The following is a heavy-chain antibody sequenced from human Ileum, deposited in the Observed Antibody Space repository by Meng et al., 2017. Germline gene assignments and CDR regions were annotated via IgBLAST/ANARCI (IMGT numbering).Heavy chain of an antibody. CDR2: ISSSGSSK. J-gene: IGHJ3*02. D-gene: IGHD6-19*01. CDR1: GFIFSNYA. Sequence: GESLKISCAASGFIFSNYAMIWVRQAPGKGLEWVSGISSSGSSKYHAASVLGRFTTSRDNSKNTLFLQMNNLRAEDTAVYYCAEVSSSAFDMWGQGTMVTVSS. CDR3: AEVSSSAFDM. V-gene: IGHV3-23*01.